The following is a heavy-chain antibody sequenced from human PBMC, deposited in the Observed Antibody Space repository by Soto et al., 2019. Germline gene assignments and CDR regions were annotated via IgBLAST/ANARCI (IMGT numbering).Heavy chain of an antibody. CDR2: ISGNGGT. CDR3: AKDAPGSGWLSDY. V-gene: IGHV3-23*01. CDR1: GFTFRICA. D-gene: IGHD3-22*01. J-gene: IGHJ4*02. Sequence: GGSLRLSCAASGFTFRICAMSWVRQAPGKGLEWVSTISGNGGTSYADFVRGRFTISRDNSKNTLYLQMNSLRAEDTAVYYCAKDAPGSGWLSDYWGQGTRVTVSS.